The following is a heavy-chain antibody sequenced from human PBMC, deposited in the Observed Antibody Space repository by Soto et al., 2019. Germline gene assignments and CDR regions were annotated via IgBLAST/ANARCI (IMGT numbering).Heavy chain of an antibody. CDR3: ERLGPLRYFD. CDR1: GGSISSSSYY. D-gene: IGHD3-9*01. Sequence: SETLSLTCTVSGGSISSSSYYWGWIRQPPGKGLEWIGSIYYSGSTYYNPSLKSRVTISVDTSKNQFSLKLSSVTAADTAVYYCERLGPLRYFDWGQGTMVTVSS. J-gene: IGHJ4*02. CDR2: IYYSGST. V-gene: IGHV4-39*01.